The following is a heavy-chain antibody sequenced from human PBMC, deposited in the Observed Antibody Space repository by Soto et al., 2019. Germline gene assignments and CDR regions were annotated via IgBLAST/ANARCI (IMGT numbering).Heavy chain of an antibody. CDR1: GYSFSNYW. D-gene: IGHD2-21*01. V-gene: IGHV5-51*01. CDR3: ARRVVIKRYGFAV. Sequence: PGESLKISCKGSGYSFSNYWIGWVRQLPGKGLEWMGSIYPGDSNVRYSPAFQGQVTISVDKSISTAYLQWSSLKASDTAMYYCARRVVIKRYGFAVWGQGTMVTV. CDR2: IYPGDSNV. J-gene: IGHJ3*01.